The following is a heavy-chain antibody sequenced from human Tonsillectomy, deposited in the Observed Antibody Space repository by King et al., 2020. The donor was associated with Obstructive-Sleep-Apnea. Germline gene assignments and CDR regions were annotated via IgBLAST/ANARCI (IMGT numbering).Heavy chain of an antibody. V-gene: IGHV4-34*01. CDR3: ARHGDHGNMDV. D-gene: IGHD4-17*01. CDR1: GGSFSGYF. J-gene: IGHJ6*02. CDR2: INHIGTN. Sequence: HVQLQQWGAGLLKPSETLSLTCAVYGGSFSGYFWSWILPPPGQGLEWIGEINHIGTNNYNPSLKSRVTISVDTSKNKFSLKLSSLTAADTAVYYCARHGDHGNMDVWGQGTTVTVSS.